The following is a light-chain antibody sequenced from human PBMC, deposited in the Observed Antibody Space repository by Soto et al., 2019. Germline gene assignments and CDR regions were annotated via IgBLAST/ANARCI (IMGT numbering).Light chain of an antibody. Sequence: EIVMTQSPATLSVSPGERATLSCRASQSVRSNLAWHQQKPGQAPRLLISSASIRATGIPAWFSGSGSGTDFTLTISSLQSEDFAIYYCQQYDDWPFTFGQGTKLEI. J-gene: IGKJ2*01. CDR1: QSVRSN. V-gene: IGKV3-15*01. CDR3: QQYDDWPFT. CDR2: SAS.